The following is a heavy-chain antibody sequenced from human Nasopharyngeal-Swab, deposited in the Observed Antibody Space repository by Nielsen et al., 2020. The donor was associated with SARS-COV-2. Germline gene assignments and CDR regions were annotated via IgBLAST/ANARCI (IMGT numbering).Heavy chain of an antibody. Sequence: GESLKISCAASGFTFSTSVMSWVRQAPGEGLEWVSAINGAGTSTYYADSVKGRFTISRDNSKNTLYLQLNSLRVEDTAVYYCAKGSAAARPYYFDYWGQGILVTVSS. D-gene: IGHD6-6*01. CDR2: INGAGTST. J-gene: IGHJ4*02. CDR1: GFTFSTSV. V-gene: IGHV3-23*01. CDR3: AKGSAAARPYYFDY.